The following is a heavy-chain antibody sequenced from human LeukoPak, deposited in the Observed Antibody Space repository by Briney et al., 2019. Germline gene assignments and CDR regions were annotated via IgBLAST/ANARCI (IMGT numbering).Heavy chain of an antibody. D-gene: IGHD3-3*01. CDR1: GGSISSSSYY. CDR3: ASANKDDFWSGYYHYFDY. J-gene: IGHJ4*02. CDR2: IYYSGST. Sequence: SETLSLTCTVSGGSISSSSYYWGWIRQPPGKGLEWIGSIYYSGSTYYNPSLKSRVTISVDTSKNQFSLKLSSVTAADTAVYYCASANKDDFWSGYYHYFDYWGQGTLVTVSS. V-gene: IGHV4-39*07.